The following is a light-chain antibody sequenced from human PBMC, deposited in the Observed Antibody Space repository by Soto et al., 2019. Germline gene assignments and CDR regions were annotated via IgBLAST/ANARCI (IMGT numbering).Light chain of an antibody. CDR2: SAS. CDR3: HQRTSWPPT. CDR1: QSVRND. V-gene: IGKV3-11*01. Sequence: EIVLTQSPATLSLSPGERATLSCRASQSVRNDLVWYHQKPGQAPRVLIYSASNRATGIPARFSGSGSWTDFTLTISSLEPEDSAFYYCHQRTSWPPTFGGGTKVEMK. J-gene: IGKJ4*01.